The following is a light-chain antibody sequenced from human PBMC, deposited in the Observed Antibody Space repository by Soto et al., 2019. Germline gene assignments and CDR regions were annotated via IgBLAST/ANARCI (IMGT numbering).Light chain of an antibody. V-gene: IGKV1-5*03. CDR3: QQYNSYWT. CDR2: KAS. CDR1: HSISSY. J-gene: IGKJ1*01. Sequence: DIQMTQSPSTLSASVGDRVTITCRASHSISSYLTWYQQKPGKAPKLLIYKASNLQSGVPSRFSGSGSGTEFTLTISSLQPDDFATYYCQQYNSYWTFGQGTKVDI.